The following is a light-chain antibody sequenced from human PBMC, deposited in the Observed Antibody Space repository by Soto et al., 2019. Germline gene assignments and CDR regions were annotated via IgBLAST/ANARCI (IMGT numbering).Light chain of an antibody. CDR1: SSDVGGYNY. CDR3: TSYTSGSTRV. CDR2: EVS. Sequence: QSASVSGSPGQSITISCTGTSSDVGGYNYVSWYQQHPGKAPKLMIYEVSNRPSGVSNRFSGSKSGNTASLTISGLQAEDEADYYCTSYTSGSTRVFGTGTKLTVL. J-gene: IGLJ1*01. V-gene: IGLV2-14*01.